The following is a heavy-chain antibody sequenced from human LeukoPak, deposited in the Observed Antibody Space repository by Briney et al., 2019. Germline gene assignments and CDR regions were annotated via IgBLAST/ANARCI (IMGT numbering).Heavy chain of an antibody. CDR1: GGSISSYY. V-gene: IGHV4-59*01. D-gene: IGHD2-15*01. CDR2: IYYSGST. Sequence: PSETLSLTCTVSGGSISSYYWSWIRQPPGKGLEWIGYIYYSGSTNYNPSLKSRVTISVDTSKNQFSLKLSSVTAADTAVYYCATGDGYCDGGTCYSYFDYWGQGTLVTVSS. J-gene: IGHJ4*02. CDR3: ATGDGYCDGGTCYSYFDY.